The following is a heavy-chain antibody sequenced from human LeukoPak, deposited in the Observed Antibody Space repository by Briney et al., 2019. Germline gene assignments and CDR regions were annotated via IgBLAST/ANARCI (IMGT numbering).Heavy chain of an antibody. Sequence: SETLSLTCAVYGGSFSGYYWSWIRQPPGKGLDWIGEINHSGSTNYNPSLKSRVTISVDTSKNQFSLKLSSVTAPDTAVYYCASDPGYSYGFDYWGQGSLVTVS. CDR2: INHSGST. D-gene: IGHD5-18*01. CDR3: ASDPGYSYGFDY. V-gene: IGHV4-34*01. CDR1: GGSFSGYY. J-gene: IGHJ4*02.